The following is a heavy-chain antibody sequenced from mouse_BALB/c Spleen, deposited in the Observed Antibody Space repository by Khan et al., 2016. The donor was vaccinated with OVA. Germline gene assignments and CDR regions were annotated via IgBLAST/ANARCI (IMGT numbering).Heavy chain of an antibody. D-gene: IGHD1-2*01. CDR3: ARELRLGGFAY. CDR2: IWGDGST. J-gene: IGHJ3*01. Sequence: QVQLQQSGPGLVAPSQSLSITCTVSGFSLTDYGVNWVRQPPGKGLEWLGMIWGDGSTTYNSALISRLIISKDNSKSQAFLKMNSLQTDDTARYYCARELRLGGFAYWGQGTLVTVSA. V-gene: IGHV2-6-7*01. CDR1: GFSLTDYG.